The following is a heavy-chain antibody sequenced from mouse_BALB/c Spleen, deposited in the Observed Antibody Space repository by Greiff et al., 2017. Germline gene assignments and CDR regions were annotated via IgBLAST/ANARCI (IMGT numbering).Heavy chain of an antibody. V-gene: IGHV3-2*02. CDR1: GYSITSDYA. CDR3: AREDGWFAY. J-gene: IGHJ3*01. CDR2: ISYSGST. Sequence: EVQLQQSGPGLVKPSQSLSLTCTVTGYSITSDYAWNWIRQFPGNKLEWMGYISYSGSTGYNPSLKSRISITRDTSKNQFFLQLNSVTTEDTATYYCAREDGWFAYWGQGTLVTVSA.